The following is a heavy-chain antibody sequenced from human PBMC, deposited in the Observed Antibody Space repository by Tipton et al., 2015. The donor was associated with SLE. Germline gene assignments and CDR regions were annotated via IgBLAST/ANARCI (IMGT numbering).Heavy chain of an antibody. CDR1: GGSINSYY. Sequence: TLSLTCTVSGGSINSYYWNWIRQFPGKGLEWIGEIDRDGSPNYKSSLQNRVTMSVDRSGNQFSLKLSSVTAADTAVYYCARQGTGFGSGRDDYWGQGILVTVSS. J-gene: IGHJ4*02. CDR2: IDRDGSP. D-gene: IGHD1-14*01. V-gene: IGHV4-34*01. CDR3: ARQGTGFGSGRDDY.